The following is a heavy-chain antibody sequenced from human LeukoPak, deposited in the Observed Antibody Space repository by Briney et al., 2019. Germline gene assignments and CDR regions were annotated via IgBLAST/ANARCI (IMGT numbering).Heavy chain of an antibody. V-gene: IGHV3-23*01. Sequence: GGSLRLSCAASGFTFSTYAMSWVRQAPGKGLEWVSGLSDSGGSTYYADSVKGRFTISRDNSKNTLYLQMSSLRSEDTAVYYCARGYYDFWSGYSGDAFDIWGQGTMVTVSS. J-gene: IGHJ3*02. CDR3: ARGYYDFWSGYSGDAFDI. CDR2: LSDSGGST. D-gene: IGHD3-3*01. CDR1: GFTFSTYA.